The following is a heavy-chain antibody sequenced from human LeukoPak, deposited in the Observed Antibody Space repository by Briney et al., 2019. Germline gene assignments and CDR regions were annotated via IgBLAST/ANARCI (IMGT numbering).Heavy chain of an antibody. CDR3: ARDSGSGWYYYYYGMDV. Sequence: ASVKVSCKASGYTFTSYGISWVRQAPGRGLEWMGWISAYNGNTNYAQKLQGRVTMTTDTSTSTAYMELRSLRSDDTAVYYCARDSGSGWYYYYYGMDVWGQGTTVTVSS. CDR2: ISAYNGNT. J-gene: IGHJ6*02. CDR1: GYTFTSYG. D-gene: IGHD6-19*01. V-gene: IGHV1-18*01.